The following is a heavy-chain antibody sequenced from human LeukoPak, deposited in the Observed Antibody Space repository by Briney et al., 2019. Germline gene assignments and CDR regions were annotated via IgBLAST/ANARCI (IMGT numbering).Heavy chain of an antibody. CDR2: ISSSGTTI. CDR1: GFTFSSYE. Sequence: GGSLRLSCAASGFTFSSYEMKWVRQAPGKGLEWVSYISSSGTTIYYADSVKGRFTISRDNAKNSLYLQMNSLRAEDTAVYYCARETVGATKLIYWGQGTLVTVSS. V-gene: IGHV3-48*03. D-gene: IGHD1-26*01. CDR3: ARETVGATKLIY. J-gene: IGHJ4*02.